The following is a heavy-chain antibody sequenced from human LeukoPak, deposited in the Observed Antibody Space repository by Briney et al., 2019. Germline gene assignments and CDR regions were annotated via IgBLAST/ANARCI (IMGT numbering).Heavy chain of an antibody. V-gene: IGHV1-2*02. Sequence: ASVKVSCKASGCTFTGYYMHWVRQAPGQGLEWMGWINPNSGGTNYAQKFQGRVTMTRDTSISTAYMELSRLRSDDTAVYYCARELCGYCSSTSAPDYYGMDVWGQGTTVTVSS. J-gene: IGHJ6*02. D-gene: IGHD2-2*03. CDR3: ARELCGYCSSTSAPDYYGMDV. CDR2: INPNSGGT. CDR1: GCTFTGYY.